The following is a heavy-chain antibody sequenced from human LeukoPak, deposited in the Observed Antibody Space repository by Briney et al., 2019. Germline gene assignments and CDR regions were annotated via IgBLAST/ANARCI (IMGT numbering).Heavy chain of an antibody. J-gene: IGHJ3*02. D-gene: IGHD3-10*01. CDR3: ARPAGGQPHVAFDI. V-gene: IGHV1-69*13. CDR2: IIPIFGTA. CDR1: GGTFSSYA. Sequence: SVKVSCKASGGTFSSYAISWVRQAPGQGLEWMGGIIPIFGTANYAQKFQGRVTITADESTSTAYMELSSLRSEDTAVYYCARPAGGQPHVAFDIWGQGTMVTVSS.